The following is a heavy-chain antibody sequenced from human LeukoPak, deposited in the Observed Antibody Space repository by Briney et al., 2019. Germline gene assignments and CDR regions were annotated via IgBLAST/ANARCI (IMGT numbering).Heavy chain of an antibody. D-gene: IGHD3-10*01. CDR2: IFPGTSEV. J-gene: IGHJ5*02. Sequence: GESLKISCKDSGYTFSTYWVGWVRQMPGKGLEYKGIIFPGTSEVRYGPAFQGQVTISADRSISTAYLQWTSLKASGTAMYYCARHTGRPQAGWFDPWGQGTLVTVSS. V-gene: IGHV5-51*01. CDR3: ARHTGRPQAGWFDP. CDR1: GYTFSTYW.